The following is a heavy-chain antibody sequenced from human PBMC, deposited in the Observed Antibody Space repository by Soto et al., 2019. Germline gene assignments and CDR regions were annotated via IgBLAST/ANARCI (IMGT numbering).Heavy chain of an antibody. J-gene: IGHJ4*02. Sequence: QVQLVQSGAEVKKPGASVKVSCKASGYTFTSSYMPGVRQAPGQGFGWMGIINPSGGSTSYAQKFQGRVTMTRDTSTSTVYMELSSLRSEDTAVYYCARFAYYYDSSGYYSAPQFDYWGQGTLVTVSS. D-gene: IGHD3-22*01. CDR3: ARFAYYYDSSGYYSAPQFDY. V-gene: IGHV1-46*01. CDR1: GYTFTSSY. CDR2: INPSGGST.